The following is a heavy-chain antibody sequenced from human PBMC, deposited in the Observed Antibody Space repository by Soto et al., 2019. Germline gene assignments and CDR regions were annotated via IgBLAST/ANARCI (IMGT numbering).Heavy chain of an antibody. CDR2: IYYSGST. CDR1: GGTISSYY. V-gene: IGHV4-59*01. D-gene: IGHD3-10*01. J-gene: IGHJ4*02. CDR3: ARDRWGEDGSGSYSLDY. Sequence: ETLSLTCAVSGGTISSYYWSWIRQPPGKGLEWIGYIYYSGSTNYNPSLKSRVTISVDTSKNQFSLKLSSVTAADTAVYYCARDRWGEDGSGSYSLDYWGQGTLVTVSS.